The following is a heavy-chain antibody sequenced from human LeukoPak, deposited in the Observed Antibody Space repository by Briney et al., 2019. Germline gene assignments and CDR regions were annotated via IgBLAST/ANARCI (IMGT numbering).Heavy chain of an antibody. CDR1: GYSLSDGFY. D-gene: IGHD2-15*01. Sequence: SETLSLTCSVSGYSLSDGFYWGWIRQPPGKGLEWIGTIYHTGNTYYNPSLEGRITISVDTSKNQFSLKLTSVTATDTAVYYCATSGVLYWIQTWGQGTLVTVSS. CDR2: IYHTGNT. V-gene: IGHV4-38-2*01. CDR3: ATSGVLYWIQT. J-gene: IGHJ5*02.